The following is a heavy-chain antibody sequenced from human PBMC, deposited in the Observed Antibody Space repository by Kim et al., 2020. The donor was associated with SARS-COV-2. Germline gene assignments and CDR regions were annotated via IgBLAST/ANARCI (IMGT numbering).Heavy chain of an antibody. Sequence: GSVKCRFTISRDNSKNTLYLQMNSLRAEDTAVYYCAKDLHDYGDYGAVDYWGQGTLVTVSS. J-gene: IGHJ4*02. V-gene: IGHV3-30*02. D-gene: IGHD4-17*01. CDR3: AKDLHDYGDYGAVDY.